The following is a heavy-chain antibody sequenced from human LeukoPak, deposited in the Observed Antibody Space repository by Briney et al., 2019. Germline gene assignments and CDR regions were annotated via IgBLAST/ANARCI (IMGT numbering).Heavy chain of an antibody. CDR2: ISAYNGDT. V-gene: IGHV1-18*01. Sequence: ASVNVSCKASGYTFTSYGISWVRQAPGQGLEWMGWISAYNGDTNYAQKLQGRVTMTTDTSTSTAYMELRSLRSDDTAVYYCARGLQENLAWLQAFSAFDIWGQGTMVTVSS. CDR3: ARGLQENLAWLQAFSAFDI. J-gene: IGHJ3*02. CDR1: GYTFTSYG. D-gene: IGHD6-19*01.